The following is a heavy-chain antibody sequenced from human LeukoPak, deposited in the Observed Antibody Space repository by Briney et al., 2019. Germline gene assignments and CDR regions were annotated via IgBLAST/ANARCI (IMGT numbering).Heavy chain of an antibody. CDR2: ISAYNGNT. Sequence: ASVKVSCKASGYTFTSYGISWVRQAPGQGLEWMGGISAYNGNTNYAQKLQGRVTMTTDTSTSTAYMELRSLRSDDTAVYYCARVPNYYNSSGSIDYWGQGTLVTVSS. D-gene: IGHD3-22*01. CDR1: GYTFTSYG. J-gene: IGHJ4*02. V-gene: IGHV1-18*01. CDR3: ARVPNYYNSSGSIDY.